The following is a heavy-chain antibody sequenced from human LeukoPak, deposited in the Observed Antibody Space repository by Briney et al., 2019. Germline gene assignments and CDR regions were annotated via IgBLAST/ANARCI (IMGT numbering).Heavy chain of an antibody. CDR3: ARDESMVRGVITGLNYYYMDV. CDR2: IYTSGST. Sequence: PSETLSLTCTVSGASISSYYWSWIRQPAGKGLEWIGRIYTSGSTNYNPSLKSRVTMSVDTSKNQFSLKLSSVTAADTAVYYCARDESMVRGVITGLNYYYMDVWGKGTTVTVSS. J-gene: IGHJ6*03. V-gene: IGHV4-4*07. D-gene: IGHD3-10*01. CDR1: GASISSYY.